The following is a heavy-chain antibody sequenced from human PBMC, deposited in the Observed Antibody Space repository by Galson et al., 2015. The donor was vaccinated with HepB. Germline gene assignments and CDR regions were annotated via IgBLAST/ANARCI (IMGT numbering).Heavy chain of an antibody. D-gene: IGHD3-22*01. CDR2: ISSSSNI. V-gene: IGHV3-48*04. CDR1: GFTFSTYS. CDR3: ARESYYYDSSSYYHEYFHH. J-gene: IGHJ1*01. Sequence: SLRLSCAASGFTFSTYSMNWVRQAPGKGLEWVSYISSSSNIHYADSVKGRFTISRDNAKNSLYLQMNSLRAEDTAVYYCARESYYYDSSSYYHEYFHHWGQGTLVTVSS.